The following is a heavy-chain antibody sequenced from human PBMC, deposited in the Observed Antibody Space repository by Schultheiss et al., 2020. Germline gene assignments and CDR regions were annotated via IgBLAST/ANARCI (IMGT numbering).Heavy chain of an antibody. Sequence: SETLSLTCAVYGGSFSGYYWSWIRQPPGKGLEWIGSIYYSGSTYYNPSLKSRVTISVDKSKNQFSLKLSSVTAADTAVYYCARLGTTCWYFDLWGRGTLVTVSS. J-gene: IGHJ2*01. V-gene: IGHV4-34*01. CDR1: GGSFSGYY. CDR3: ARLGTTCWYFDL. CDR2: IYYSGST. D-gene: IGHD4-17*01.